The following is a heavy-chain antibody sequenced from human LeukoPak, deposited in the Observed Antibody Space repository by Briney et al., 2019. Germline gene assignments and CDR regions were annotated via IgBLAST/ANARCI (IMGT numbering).Heavy chain of an antibody. D-gene: IGHD6-13*01. J-gene: IGHJ4*02. CDR1: GYTFTRYD. CDR3: ASWGDSSRPTDY. V-gene: IGHV1-8*01. CDR2: MNPNSGNT. Sequence: GASVKVSCKASGYTFTRYDINCVRQATGQGPEWMGWMNPNSGNTGYAQKFQGRVTMTRNTTISTAYMELSSLRSEDTAVYYCASWGDSSRPTDYWGQGTLVTVSS.